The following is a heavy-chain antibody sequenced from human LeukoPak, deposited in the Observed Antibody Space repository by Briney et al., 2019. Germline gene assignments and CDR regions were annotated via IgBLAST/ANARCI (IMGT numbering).Heavy chain of an antibody. CDR1: GFTFSSYA. D-gene: IGHD5-18*01. CDR3: AKGSGYSYGHSDY. Sequence: QAGGSLRLSCAASGFTFSSYAMSWVRQAPGKGLEWVPAISGSGGSTYYADSVKGRFTISRDNSKNTLYLQMNSLRDEDTAVYYCAKGSGYSYGHSDYWGQGTLVTVSS. CDR2: ISGSGGST. V-gene: IGHV3-23*01. J-gene: IGHJ4*02.